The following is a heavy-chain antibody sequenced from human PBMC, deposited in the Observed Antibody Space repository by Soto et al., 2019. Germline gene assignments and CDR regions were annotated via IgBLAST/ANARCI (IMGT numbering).Heavy chain of an antibody. V-gene: IGHV1-69*13. D-gene: IGHD4-17*01. J-gene: IGHJ5*02. CDR3: ARVSPTVVNNWFDP. CDR1: GGTFSSYA. CDR2: IIPIFGTA. Sequence: ASVKVSCKASGGTFSSYAISWLRQSPGQGLEWMGGIIPIFGTANYAQEFQGRVTITADESTSTAYMELSSLRSEDTAVYYCARVSPTVVNNWFDPWGQGTLVTVSS.